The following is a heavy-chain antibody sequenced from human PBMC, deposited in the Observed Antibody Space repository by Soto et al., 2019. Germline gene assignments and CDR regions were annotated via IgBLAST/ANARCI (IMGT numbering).Heavy chain of an antibody. CDR1: GVSVRSCWFS. CDR3: ATYRNGFDI. CDR2: IYNSGST. J-gene: IGHJ6*02. Sequence: SGSLELACAASGVSVRSCWFSWSWNRQPPGKGLECIGFIYNSGSTYYNSSLKRRVTITADRSKNHYFLNLTSVTAADAAVYYPATYRNGFDIWGQGTKVTVSS. D-gene: IGHD4-17*01. V-gene: IGHV4-30-2*01.